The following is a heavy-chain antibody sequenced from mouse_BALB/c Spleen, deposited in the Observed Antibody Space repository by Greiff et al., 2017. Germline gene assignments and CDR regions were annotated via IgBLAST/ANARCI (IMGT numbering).Heavy chain of an antibody. CDR1: GFSLTSYG. D-gene: IGHD1-1*01. CDR3: ARAPDYYGSSYRSAMDY. CDR2: IWAGGST. V-gene: IGHV2-9*02. Sequence: QVQLKQSGPGLVAPSQSLSITCTVSGFSLTSYGVHWVRQPPGKGLEWLGVIWAGGSTNYNSALMSRLSISKDNSKSQVFLKMNSLQTDDTAMYYCARAPDYYGSSYRSAMDYWGQGTSVTVSS. J-gene: IGHJ4*01.